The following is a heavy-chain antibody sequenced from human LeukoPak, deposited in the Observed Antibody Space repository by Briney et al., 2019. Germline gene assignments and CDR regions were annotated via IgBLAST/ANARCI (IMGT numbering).Heavy chain of an antibody. J-gene: IGHJ4*02. Sequence: QPGESLRLSCEASGFTFSTYAMTWVRQVPGKGLEWVSGMSGSGGSTYYADSVKGRFTISRDNSKNTLYLHMSSLRAEDTAVYCCAKSPGYSYGYWGQGTLVTVSS. CDR2: MSGSGGST. V-gene: IGHV3-23*01. CDR1: GFTFSTYA. CDR3: AKSPGYSYGY. D-gene: IGHD5-18*01.